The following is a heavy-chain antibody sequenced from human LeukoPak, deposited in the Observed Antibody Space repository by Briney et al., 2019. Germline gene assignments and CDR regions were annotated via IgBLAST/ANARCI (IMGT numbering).Heavy chain of an antibody. J-gene: IGHJ4*02. D-gene: IGHD6-19*01. V-gene: IGHV4-59*12. Sequence: SETLSLTCTFSGGSISSYYRSWIRQPPGKGLEWIGFISYSGVTNYNPSLKSRVTISLDTSKNQFSLRLTSVTGADTAAYYCATRIAVASPYYFDYWGRGTLVTVSS. CDR2: ISYSGVT. CDR1: GGSISSYY. CDR3: ATRIAVASPYYFDY.